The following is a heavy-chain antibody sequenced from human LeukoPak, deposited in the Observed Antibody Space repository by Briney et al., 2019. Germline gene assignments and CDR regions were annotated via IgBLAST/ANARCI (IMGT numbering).Heavy chain of an antibody. J-gene: IGHJ4*02. Sequence: ASVKVSCKASGGTFSSYAISWVRPAPGQGLEWMGGIIPIFGTANYAQKFQGRVTITADESTSTAYMELSSLRSEDTAVYYCARDRYDILTGYRYWGQGTLVTVSS. CDR3: ARDRYDILTGYRY. D-gene: IGHD3-9*01. CDR1: GGTFSSYA. CDR2: IIPIFGTA. V-gene: IGHV1-69*13.